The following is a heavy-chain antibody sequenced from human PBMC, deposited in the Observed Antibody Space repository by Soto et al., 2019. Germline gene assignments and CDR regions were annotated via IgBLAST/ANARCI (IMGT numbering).Heavy chain of an antibody. CDR3: AKDSGRGSYYDILTGYHAMRLYFDY. D-gene: IGHD3-9*01. CDR1: GFTFSSYA. J-gene: IGHJ4*02. CDR2: ISGSGGST. V-gene: IGHV3-23*01. Sequence: GGSLRLSCAASGFTFSSYAMSWVRQAPGKGLEWVSAISGSGGSTYYADSVKGRFTISRDNSKNTLYLQMNSLRAEDTAVYYCAKDSGRGSYYDILTGYHAMRLYFDYWGQGTLVTVSS.